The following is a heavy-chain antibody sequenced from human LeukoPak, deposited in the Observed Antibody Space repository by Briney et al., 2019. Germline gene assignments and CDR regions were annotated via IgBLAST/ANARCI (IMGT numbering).Heavy chain of an antibody. D-gene: IGHD5-12*01. V-gene: IGHV4-34*01. J-gene: IGHJ4*02. CDR2: INHSGST. CDR1: GGSFSGYY. Sequence: SETLSLTCAVYGGSFSGYYWSWIRQPPGKGLEWIGEINHSGSTNYNPSLKSRVTISVDTSKNQFSLKLSSVTAADTAVYYCARGMATNTLDYWGQGTLVTVSS. CDR3: ARGMATNTLDY.